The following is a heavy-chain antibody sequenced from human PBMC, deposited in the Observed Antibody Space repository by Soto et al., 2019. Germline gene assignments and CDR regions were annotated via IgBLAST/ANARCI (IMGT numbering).Heavy chain of an antibody. V-gene: IGHV4-61*08. CDR1: GGSVSSGDYY. Sequence: SETLSLTCTVSGGSVSSGDYYWSWIRQPPGKGLEWIGYIYYSGNTNYNPSLKSRVIISVDTSKYLFSLKLTSVTAADTAVYYCARIPVDTSMIYWLDPWGQGTLVTVSS. J-gene: IGHJ5*02. D-gene: IGHD5-18*01. CDR3: ARIPVDTSMIYWLDP. CDR2: IYYSGNT.